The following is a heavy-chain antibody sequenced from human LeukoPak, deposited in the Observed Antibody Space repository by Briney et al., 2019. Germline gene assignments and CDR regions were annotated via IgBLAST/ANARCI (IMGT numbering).Heavy chain of an antibody. CDR1: GGSISNYY. J-gene: IGHJ4*02. V-gene: IGHV4-59*01. CDR2: IYYSGNT. CDR3: ARMSRTYFDY. Sequence: SETLSLTCTVSGGSISNYYWNWLRQPPGKGLEWIGYIYYSGNTNYNPSLKSRVTISVDTSKNQFSLKLNSVTAADTAVYYCARMSRTYFDYWGQGTLVTVSS.